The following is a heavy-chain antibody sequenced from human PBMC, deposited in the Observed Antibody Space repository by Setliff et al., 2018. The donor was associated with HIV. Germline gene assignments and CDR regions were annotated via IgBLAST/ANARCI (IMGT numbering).Heavy chain of an antibody. D-gene: IGHD3-16*01. Sequence: GESLKISCAASGFSLTSYGMHWVRQAPGKGLEWVAFIQYDGRKNNYADSVKGRFTISRDNPRNTVFLQMNNLRTEDTAVYYCAKDQGRVNDHWGLGTLVTVSS. CDR2: IQYDGRKN. V-gene: IGHV3-30*02. CDR1: GFSLTSYG. J-gene: IGHJ4*02. CDR3: AKDQGRVNDH.